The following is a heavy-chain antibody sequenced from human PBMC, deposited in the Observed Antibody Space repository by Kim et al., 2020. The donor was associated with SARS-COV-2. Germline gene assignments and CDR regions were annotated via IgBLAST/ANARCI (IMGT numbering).Heavy chain of an antibody. J-gene: IGHJ4*02. V-gene: IGHV4-4*02. CDR1: GGSISSSNW. Sequence: SETLSLTCAVSGGSISSSNWWSWVRQPPGKGLEWIGEIYHSGSTNYNPSLKSRVTISVDKSKNQFSLKLSSVTAADTAVYYCARYSGSYYPFFDYWGQGTLVTVSS. CDR3: ARYSGSYYPFFDY. D-gene: IGHD3-10*01. CDR2: IYHSGST.